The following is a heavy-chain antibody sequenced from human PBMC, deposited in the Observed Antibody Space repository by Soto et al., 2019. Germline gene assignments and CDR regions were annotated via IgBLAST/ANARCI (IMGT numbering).Heavy chain of an antibody. CDR2: ISYDGSNK. V-gene: IGHV3-30*18. Sequence: PGGSLGLSCAASGFTFSSYGMHWVRQAPGKGLEWVAVISYDGSNKYYADSVKGRFTISRDSSKNTLYLQMNSLRAEDTAVYYCAKDKGYYDSSGSFDYWGQGTLVTVSS. CDR3: AKDKGYYDSSGSFDY. CDR1: GFTFSSYG. J-gene: IGHJ4*02. D-gene: IGHD3-22*01.